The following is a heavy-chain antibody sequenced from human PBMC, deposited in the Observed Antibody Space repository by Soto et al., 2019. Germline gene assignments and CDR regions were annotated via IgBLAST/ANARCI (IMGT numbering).Heavy chain of an antibody. J-gene: IGHJ4*02. CDR2: ISYDGSYE. Sequence: QVQLVESGGGVVQPGRSLRLSCGASGFTFSSYGMHWVRQAPGKGLEWVAGISYDGSYESYADSVKGRCTISRDNSKNTLYVQMNSLRAEDTAVYYCATGQYCSGGSCYFNPSDYWGQGTLVTVSS. CDR3: ATGQYCSGGSCYFNPSDY. D-gene: IGHD2-15*01. CDR1: GFTFSSYG. V-gene: IGHV3-30*03.